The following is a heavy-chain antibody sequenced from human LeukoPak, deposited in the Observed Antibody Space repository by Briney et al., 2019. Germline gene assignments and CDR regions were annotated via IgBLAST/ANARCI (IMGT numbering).Heavy chain of an antibody. CDR1: GFTFSSYW. Sequence: GGSLRLSCAASGFTFSSYWMHWVRQAPGKGLVWVSRINSDGSSTSYADSVKGRFTISRDNAMNTLYLQMNSLRAEDTAVYYCARDPSNTSGWKTWFDPWGQGTLVTVSS. CDR2: INSDGSST. V-gene: IGHV3-74*01. J-gene: IGHJ5*02. CDR3: ARDPSNTSGWKTWFDP. D-gene: IGHD2-2*01.